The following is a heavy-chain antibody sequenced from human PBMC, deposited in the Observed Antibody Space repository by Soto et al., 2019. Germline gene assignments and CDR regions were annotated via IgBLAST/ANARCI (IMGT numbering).Heavy chain of an antibody. CDR1: GDSISRNGHF. CDR2: IYYSGSS. V-gene: IGHV4-31*03. Sequence: SETLSLTCTVSGDSISRNGHFRTWIRQHPGKGLEWIGYIYYSGSSYYNPSLKSRVIISVDTSKNQFSLNLTAVTAADTAVYYCARGTMLRGPGYYYAMDIWGQGTTVTVS. D-gene: IGHD3-10*01. J-gene: IGHJ6*02. CDR3: ARGTMLRGPGYYYAMDI.